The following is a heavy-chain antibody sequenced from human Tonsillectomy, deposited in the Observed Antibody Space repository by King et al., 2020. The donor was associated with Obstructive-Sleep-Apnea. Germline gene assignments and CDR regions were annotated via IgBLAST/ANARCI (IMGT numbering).Heavy chain of an antibody. CDR3: ARDRLVAKEGAWFDP. D-gene: IGHD2-15*01. CDR1: GAPINGPFYY. CDR2: VHGNGDA. Sequence: QLQESGPGLVKPSETLSLTCSVSGAPINGPFYYWAWIRQSPGKGLEWIGSVHGNGDAYRSPSLQSRLTISADMSNNRFSLTLRSVTAADTAIYYCARDRLVAKEGAWFDPWGQGILVIVSS. V-gene: IGHV4-39*07. J-gene: IGHJ5*02.